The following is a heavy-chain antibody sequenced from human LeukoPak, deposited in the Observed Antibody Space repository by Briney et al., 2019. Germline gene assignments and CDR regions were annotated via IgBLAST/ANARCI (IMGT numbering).Heavy chain of an antibody. CDR3: ARVLFYSSGNKPNRVDY. J-gene: IGHJ4*02. V-gene: IGHV1-2*02. CDR1: GYTFTGYY. D-gene: IGHD6-19*01. Sequence: GASVKVSCKASGYTFTGYYIHWVRQAPGQGLEWMGWINPDSGGTNYAQKFQGRVTMTRDTSIRTAYMELSRLRSDDTAVYYCARVLFYSSGNKPNRVDYWGQGTLVTVSS. CDR2: INPDSGGT.